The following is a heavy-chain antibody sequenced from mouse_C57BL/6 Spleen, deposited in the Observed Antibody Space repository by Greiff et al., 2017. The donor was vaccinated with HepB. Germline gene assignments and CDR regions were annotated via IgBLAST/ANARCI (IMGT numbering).Heavy chain of an antibody. CDR2: IHPNSGST. D-gene: IGHD1-1*01. CDR3: ARSLTTVVATNFDY. J-gene: IGHJ2*01. CDR1: GYTFTSYW. V-gene: IGHV1-64*01. Sequence: QVQLQQPGAELVKPGASVKLSCKASGYTFTSYWMHWVKQRPGQGLEWIGMIHPNSGSTNYNEKFKSKATLTVDKSSSKAYMQLSSLTSEDSAVYYCARSLTTVVATNFDYWGQGTTLTVSS.